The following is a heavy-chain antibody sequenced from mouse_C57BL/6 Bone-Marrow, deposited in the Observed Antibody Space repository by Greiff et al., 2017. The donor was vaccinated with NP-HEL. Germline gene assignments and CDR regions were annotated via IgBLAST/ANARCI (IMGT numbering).Heavy chain of an antibody. D-gene: IGHD1-3*01. Sequence: QVQLQQSGAELARPGASVKLSCKASGYTFTSYGISWVKQRTGQGLEWIGEIYPRSGNTYYNEKFKGQATLTADKSSSTAYMELRSLTSEDSAVYFCARELQSFWYFDVWGTGTTVTVSS. J-gene: IGHJ1*03. CDR2: IYPRSGNT. CDR1: GYTFTSYG. CDR3: ARELQSFWYFDV. V-gene: IGHV1-81*01.